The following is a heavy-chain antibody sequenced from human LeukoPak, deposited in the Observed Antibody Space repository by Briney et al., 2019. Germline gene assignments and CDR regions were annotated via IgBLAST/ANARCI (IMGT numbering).Heavy chain of an antibody. D-gene: IGHD3-3*01. CDR2: ISAYNGNT. CDR3: ARFVVWSRYYWGTNWFDP. J-gene: IGHJ5*02. CDR1: GYTFTSYG. V-gene: IGHV1-18*01. Sequence: ASVKVSCKASGYTFTSYGISWVRQAPGQGLEWMGWISAYNGNTSYAQKLQGRVTMTTDTSTSTAYMELRSLRSDDTAVYYCARFVVWSRYYWGTNWFDPWGQGTLVTVSS.